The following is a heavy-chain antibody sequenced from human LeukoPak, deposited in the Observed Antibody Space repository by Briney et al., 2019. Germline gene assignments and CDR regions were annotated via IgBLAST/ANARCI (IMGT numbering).Heavy chain of an antibody. J-gene: IGHJ6*02. V-gene: IGHV4-34*01. CDR3: VRQEKGYNWNSASYYYYGMDV. CDR2: INHSGST. Sequence: SETLSLTCAVYGGSFSGYYWSWIRQPPGKGLEWIGEINHSGSTNYNPSLKSRVTISVDTSKNQFSLKLSSVTAADTAVYYCVRQEKGYNWNSASYYYYGMDVWGQGTTVTVSS. D-gene: IGHD1-1*01. CDR1: GGSFSGYY.